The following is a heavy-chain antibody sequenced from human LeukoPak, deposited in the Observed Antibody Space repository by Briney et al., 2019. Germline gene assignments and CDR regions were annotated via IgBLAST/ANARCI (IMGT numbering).Heavy chain of an antibody. D-gene: IGHD6-19*01. V-gene: IGHV3-30*04. CDR2: ISYDGGNK. CDR3: ARSPTGGWYTFDY. J-gene: IGHJ4*02. Sequence: GGSLRLSCAASGFTFSSYAMHWVRQAPGKGLEWVAVISYDGGNKYYADSVKGRFTISRDNSKNTLYLQMNSLRAEDAAVYYCARSPTGGWYTFDYWGQGTLVTVSS. CDR1: GFTFSSYA.